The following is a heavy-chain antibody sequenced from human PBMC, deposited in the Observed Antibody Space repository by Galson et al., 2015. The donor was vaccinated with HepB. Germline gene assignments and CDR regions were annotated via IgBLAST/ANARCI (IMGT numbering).Heavy chain of an antibody. CDR1: GFTFRSSS. J-gene: IGHJ4*02. D-gene: IGHD4-17*01. Sequence: LRLYGADSGFTFRSSSLNGARQAPGEGLEAVSSISRGSSFLSYAASGTVPFTISRDNANNSMSLQMNSLRAEDTAVYYCARELSDGDYYDYWGQGTLLTVSS. CDR2: ISRGSSFL. V-gene: IGHV3-21*01. CDR3: ARELSDGDYYDY.